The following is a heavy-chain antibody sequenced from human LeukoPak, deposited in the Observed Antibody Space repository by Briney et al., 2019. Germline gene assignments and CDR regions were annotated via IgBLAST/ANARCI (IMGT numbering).Heavy chain of an antibody. Sequence: GGSLRLSCAASGFTVRSNYISWVRQAPGKGLEWVAFISYDGSNKDYADSVRGRFTISRDSSKNTLYVQMSSLRAEDTAVYYCAKDRQYCRGGSCYYYLDYWGQGTLVTVSS. V-gene: IGHV3-30*18. CDR3: AKDRQYCRGGSCYYYLDY. CDR1: GFTVRSNY. CDR2: ISYDGSNK. J-gene: IGHJ4*02. D-gene: IGHD2-15*01.